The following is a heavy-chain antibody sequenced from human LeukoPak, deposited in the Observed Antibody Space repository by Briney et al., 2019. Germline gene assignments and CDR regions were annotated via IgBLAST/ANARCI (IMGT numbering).Heavy chain of an antibody. J-gene: IGHJ4*02. V-gene: IGHV3-23*01. CDR1: EFTFSSYA. D-gene: IGHD4-23*01. CDR2: ISGSGGST. CDR3: AKDLGSVVTPPSLDS. Sequence: GGSLRLSCAASEFTFSSYAMSWVRQAPGKGLEWVSAISGSGGSTYYADSVKGRFTISRDNSKNTLYPQMNSLRAEDTAVYYCAKDLGSVVTPPSLDSWGQGTLVTVSS.